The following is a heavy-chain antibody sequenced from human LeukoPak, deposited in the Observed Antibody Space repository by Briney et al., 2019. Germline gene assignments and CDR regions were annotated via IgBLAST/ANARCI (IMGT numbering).Heavy chain of an antibody. V-gene: IGHV4-34*01. Sequence: SETLSLTCAVYGGSFSGYYWSWIRQPPGKGLEWIGEINHSGSTNYNPSLKSRVTISVDTSKNQFSLKLSSVTAADTALYYCARVDSSGWYFDYWGQGNLVTVSS. D-gene: IGHD6-19*01. J-gene: IGHJ4*02. CDR2: INHSGST. CDR1: GGSFSGYY. CDR3: ARVDSSGWYFDY.